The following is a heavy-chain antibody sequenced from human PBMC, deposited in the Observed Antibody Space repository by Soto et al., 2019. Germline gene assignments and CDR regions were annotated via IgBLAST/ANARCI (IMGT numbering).Heavy chain of an antibody. V-gene: IGHV3-9*01. J-gene: IGHJ6*02. CDR2: IYWKSGDT. D-gene: IGHD4-4*01. CDR3: TKDVTPGGADV. Sequence: DVQLVESGGGLVQPGRSLRLSCVASGFTFHDHAMHWVRQAPGKGLEWVSGIYWKSGDTGYADSVKGRFTISRDNAKNSLYLQINSLTAEDTALYYCTKDVTPGGADVWGQGTTVTVSS. CDR1: GFTFHDHA.